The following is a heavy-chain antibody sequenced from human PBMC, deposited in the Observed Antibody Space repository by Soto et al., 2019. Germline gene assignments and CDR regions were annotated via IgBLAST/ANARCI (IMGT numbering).Heavy chain of an antibody. J-gene: IGHJ4*02. D-gene: IGHD3-16*01. V-gene: IGHV3-33*01. CDR2: IWYDGSNK. CDR3: ATGWRGLHRSGLAY. Sequence: QVQLVESGGGVVQPGRSLRLSCAASGFTFSSYGMHWVRQAPGKGLEWVAVIWYDGSNKYYADSVKGRCTISRDNSKNPLYLQMNSLRAEDTAVYYCATGWRGLHRSGLAYWGQGTLVTVSS. CDR1: GFTFSSYG.